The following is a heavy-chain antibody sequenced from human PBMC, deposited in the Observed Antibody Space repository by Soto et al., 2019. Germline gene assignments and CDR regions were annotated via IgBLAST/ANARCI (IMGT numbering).Heavy chain of an antibody. D-gene: IGHD3-10*01. CDR3: ARGHYYGSNYYMDV. J-gene: IGHJ6*03. Sequence: PSETQSLTSTFSGCNIRSGGYYWSWIRQHPGKGLEWIGYIYYSGSTYYNPSLKSRVTISVDTSKNQFSLKLSSVTAADTAVYYCARGHYYGSNYYMDVWGKGTTVTVSS. V-gene: IGHV4-31*03. CDR2: IYYSGST. CDR1: GCNIRSGGYY.